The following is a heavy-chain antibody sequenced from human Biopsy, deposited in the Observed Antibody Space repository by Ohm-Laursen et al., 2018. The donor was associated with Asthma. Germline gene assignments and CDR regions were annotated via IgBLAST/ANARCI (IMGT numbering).Heavy chain of an antibody. CDR3: ARDRAMISET. J-gene: IGHJ5*02. CDR1: GGSISSDDYY. D-gene: IGHD3-22*01. Sequence: SQTLSLTCTVSGGSISSDDYYWSWIRQAPGKGLEWIAYIYSSGDNYYSPSLKSRVSISLDTSKNQFSLRLTSVTAADTAVYYCARDRAMISETWGQGTLVTVSS. CDR2: IYSSGDN. V-gene: IGHV4-30-4*01.